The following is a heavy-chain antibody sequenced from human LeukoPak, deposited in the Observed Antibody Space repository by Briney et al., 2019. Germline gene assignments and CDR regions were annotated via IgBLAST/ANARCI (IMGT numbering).Heavy chain of an antibody. CDR1: GGSISSYY. V-gene: IGHV4-59*01. CDR3: ARESSGWYGVDY. J-gene: IGHJ4*02. D-gene: IGHD6-19*01. CDR2: IYYSGST. Sequence: PSETLSLTCTVSGGSISSYYWSWIRQPPGKGLEWIGYIYYSGSTYYNPSLKSRVTISIDTSKNQFSLKLNSVTAADTAVYYCARESSGWYGVDYWAQGTLVTVFS.